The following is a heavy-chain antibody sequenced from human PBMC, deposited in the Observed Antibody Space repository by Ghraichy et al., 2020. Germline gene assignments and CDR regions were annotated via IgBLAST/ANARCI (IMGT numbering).Heavy chain of an antibody. CDR1: GFPFSTSV. Sequence: GGSLRLSCTASGFPFSTSVMSWARQAPGKGLDWVSPINNSGDSTFYADSVKGRFTISRDNSKNTLFLQMSSLRAEDTAVYYCMRGGWGANWGQGTLVTVSS. CDR3: MRGGWGAN. J-gene: IGHJ4*02. CDR2: INNSGDST. D-gene: IGHD3-16*01. V-gene: IGHV3-23*01.